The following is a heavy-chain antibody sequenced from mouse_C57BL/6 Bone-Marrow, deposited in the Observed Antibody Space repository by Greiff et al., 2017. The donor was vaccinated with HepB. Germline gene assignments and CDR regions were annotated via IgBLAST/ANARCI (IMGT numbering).Heavy chain of an antibody. CDR1: EYEFPSHD. CDR2: ISSDGGST. J-gene: IGHJ3*01. V-gene: IGHV5-2*01. CDR3: ARNVSPGDWFAY. Sequence: EVKLMESGGGLVQPGESLKLSCASNEYEFPSHDMSWVRKSPEKRLELVAAISSDGGSTYYPDTMERRFIISRDNTKKTLYLQMSSLRAEDTALYYCARNVSPGDWFAYWGQGTLVTVSA.